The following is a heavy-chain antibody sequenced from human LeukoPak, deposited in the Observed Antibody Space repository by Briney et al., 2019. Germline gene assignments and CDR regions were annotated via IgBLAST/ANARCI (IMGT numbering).Heavy chain of an antibody. CDR3: AKDRGHIVVVTAMDY. V-gene: IGHV3-23*01. CDR1: GFTFSSYA. Sequence: GGSLRLSCAASGFTFSSYAMSWVRQAPGKGLEWVSAISGSGGSTYYADSVKGRFTISRDNSKSTLYLQMNSLRAEDTAVYYCAKDRGHIVVVTAMDYWGQGTLVTVSS. CDR2: ISGSGGST. J-gene: IGHJ4*02. D-gene: IGHD2-21*02.